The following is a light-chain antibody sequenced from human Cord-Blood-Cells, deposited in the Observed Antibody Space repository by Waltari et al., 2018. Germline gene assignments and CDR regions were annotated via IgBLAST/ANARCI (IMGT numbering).Light chain of an antibody. CDR1: SRDVGSYNL. J-gene: IGLJ2*01. CDR3: CAYAGSSTVV. Sequence: QSALTQPASVSGSPGQSITISCTGTSRDVGSYNLVSWYQQHPGKAPKLMIYEGRKRPSGVSNRVSGSKSGSTAHLTIPGLQAEDEADYYCCAYAGSSTVVFGVGTKLTVL. CDR2: EGR. V-gene: IGLV2-23*01.